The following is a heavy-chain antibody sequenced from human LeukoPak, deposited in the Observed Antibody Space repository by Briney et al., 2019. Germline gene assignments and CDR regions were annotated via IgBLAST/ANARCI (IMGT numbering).Heavy chain of an antibody. J-gene: IGHJ4*02. CDR1: GGPIDHHY. CDR2: VFYPGST. D-gene: IGHD6-13*01. Sequence: PSETLSLTCTVSGGPIDHHYWSWIRQPPGKGLEWIGYVFYPGSTNYNPSLKSRVTMSLDTSRDQFSLRLTSVTAADTAIYYCASRPAGSTWYGVFDYWSQGTLVTVSS. V-gene: IGHV4-59*11. CDR3: ASRPAGSTWYGVFDY.